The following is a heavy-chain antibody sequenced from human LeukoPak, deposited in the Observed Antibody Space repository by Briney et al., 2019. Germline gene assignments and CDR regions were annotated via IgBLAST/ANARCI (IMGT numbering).Heavy chain of an antibody. D-gene: IGHD6-13*01. J-gene: IGHJ1*01. CDR2: ISYDGSNK. Sequence: PGRSLRLPCAASGFTFSSYGMHWVRQAPGKGLEWVAVISYDGSNKYYADSVKGRFTISRDNSKSTLYLQMNSLRAEDTAVYYCALQQLATKYFQHWGQGTLVTVSS. CDR1: GFTFSSYG. V-gene: IGHV3-30*03. CDR3: ALQQLATKYFQH.